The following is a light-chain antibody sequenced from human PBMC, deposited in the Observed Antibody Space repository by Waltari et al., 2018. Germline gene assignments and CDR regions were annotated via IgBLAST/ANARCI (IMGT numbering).Light chain of an antibody. Sequence: SSELTQDPAVSVAVGQTVTITCQGNGLRSYYASWYIMYDKNNRPSGVPDRFSGSNSDNTASLTITGAQAEDEASYYCHSRDASGVGGSFGGGTKLTVL. V-gene: IGLV3-19*01. J-gene: IGLJ2*01. CDR3: HSRDASGVGGS. CDR1: GLRSYY. CDR2: DKN.